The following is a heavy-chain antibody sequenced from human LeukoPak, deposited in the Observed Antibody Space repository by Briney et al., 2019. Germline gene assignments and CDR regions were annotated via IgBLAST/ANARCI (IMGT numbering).Heavy chain of an antibody. CDR2: ISGSGGST. CDR1: GCTFSSYA. V-gene: IGHV3-23*01. D-gene: IGHD2-2*01. J-gene: IGHJ4*02. CDR3: AKDRKYCSSTSCPYYFDF. Sequence: GGSLTLSCAASGCTFSSYARSWVRQPPGKGLEWIGAISGSGGSTYYADSVKGPITIYRDNSKNTLYLQMNSLRAEDTAVFYCAKDRKYCSSTSCPYYFDFWGQGTLVTVSS.